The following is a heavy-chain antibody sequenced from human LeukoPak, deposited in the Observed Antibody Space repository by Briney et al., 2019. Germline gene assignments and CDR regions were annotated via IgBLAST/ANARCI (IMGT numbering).Heavy chain of an antibody. CDR1: GYSFNSQG. V-gene: IGHV7-4-1*02. J-gene: IGHJ3*02. CDR2: INTDSGNP. CDR3: AREILRFDI. Sequence: ASVKVSCTASGYSFNSQGMNWVRQAPGQGLVWMGWINTDSGNPTYAQGFTGRFVFSLDSSVSTAYLQISNLMPEDTAKYYCAREILRFDIWGQGTMVIVSS.